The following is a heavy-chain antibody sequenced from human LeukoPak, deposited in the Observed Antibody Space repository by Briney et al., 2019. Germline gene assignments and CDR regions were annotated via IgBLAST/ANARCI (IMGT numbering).Heavy chain of an antibody. CDR1: GFTFSSYG. Sequence: PGRSLRLSCAASGFTFSSYGMPWVRQAPGKGLEWVAVISYDGSNKYYADSVKGRFTISRDNSKNTLYLQMNSLRAEDTAVYYCARDGIKLERPTGFLGYWGQGTLVTVSS. V-gene: IGHV3-30*03. D-gene: IGHD1-1*01. CDR2: ISYDGSNK. CDR3: ARDGIKLERPTGFLGY. J-gene: IGHJ4*02.